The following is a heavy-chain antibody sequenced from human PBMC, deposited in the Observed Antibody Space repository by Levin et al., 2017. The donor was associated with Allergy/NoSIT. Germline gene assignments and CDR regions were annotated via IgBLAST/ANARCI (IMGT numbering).Heavy chain of an antibody. CDR2: VYYTGTT. Sequence: PGGSLRLSCTVSGHSIGCSSYYWGWVRQPPGKGLKWIGSVYYTGTTYYNPSLKSRVTISLDTSKNQFSLKLSSVTAADTAVYYCARGNAHYDTSGYPDYWGQGTLVTVSS. D-gene: IGHD3-22*01. CDR1: GHSIGCSSYY. CDR3: ARGNAHYDTSGYPDY. V-gene: IGHV4-39*07. J-gene: IGHJ4*02.